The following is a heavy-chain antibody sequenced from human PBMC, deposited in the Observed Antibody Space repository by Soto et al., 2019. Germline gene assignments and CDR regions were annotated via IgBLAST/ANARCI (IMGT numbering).Heavy chain of an antibody. Sequence: PPETLSLTCAVYGGSFSGYYWSWIRQPPGKGLEWIGEINHSGSTNYNPSLKSRVTISVDTSKNQFSLKLSSVTAADTAVYYCARGRVWYVSGYWFDPWGQGTLVTVSS. CDR1: GGSFSGYY. CDR3: ARGRVWYVSGYWFDP. CDR2: INHSGST. D-gene: IGHD6-13*01. J-gene: IGHJ5*02. V-gene: IGHV4-34*01.